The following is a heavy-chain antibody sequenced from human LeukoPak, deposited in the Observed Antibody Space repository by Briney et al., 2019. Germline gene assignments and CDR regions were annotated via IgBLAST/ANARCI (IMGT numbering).Heavy chain of an antibody. CDR1: GFTFVSYE. CDR3: ARDQTGDYYDSSGYYWVF. V-gene: IGHV3-48*03. Sequence: PGGSLRLSCVASGFTFVSYEMTWVRQAPGKGLEWLSCISSGGTITYYADSVKGRFTISRENAKNSLSLQMNSLRAEDTAVYYCARDQTGDYYDSSGYYWVFWGQGTLVTVSS. J-gene: IGHJ4*02. CDR2: ISSGGTIT. D-gene: IGHD3-22*01.